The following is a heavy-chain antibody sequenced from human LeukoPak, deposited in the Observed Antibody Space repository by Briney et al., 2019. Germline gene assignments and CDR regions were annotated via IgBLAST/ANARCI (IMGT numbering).Heavy chain of an antibody. Sequence: TSETLSLTCTVSGGSISGYYWSWIRQSPGKRLEWIAYISFTGNTNYNPSLKSRVTISLDTSKTHFSLTLSSLTAADTAVYYCARSPPGWYYDNSGQYYFDTWGQGALVTVSS. CDR2: ISFTGNT. CDR1: GGSISGYY. D-gene: IGHD3-22*01. J-gene: IGHJ4*02. CDR3: ARSPPGWYYDNSGQYYFDT. V-gene: IGHV4-59*08.